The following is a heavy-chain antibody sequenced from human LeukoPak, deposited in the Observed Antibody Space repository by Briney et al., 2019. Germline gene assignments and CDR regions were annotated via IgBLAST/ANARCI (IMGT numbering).Heavy chain of an antibody. CDR1: GFTVSSNY. CDR2: MYRGDRT. Sequence: PGGSLRLSCAASGFTVSSNYMSWVRQAPGKGLEWVSFMYRGDRTYYADSVKGRFTMSRDDMEKTVYLQMDSLRAEDTAVYYCASSHCTASSCNWFDPWGQGTLVTVSS. D-gene: IGHD2-8*02. V-gene: IGHV3-66*01. CDR3: ASSHCTASSCNWFDP. J-gene: IGHJ5*02.